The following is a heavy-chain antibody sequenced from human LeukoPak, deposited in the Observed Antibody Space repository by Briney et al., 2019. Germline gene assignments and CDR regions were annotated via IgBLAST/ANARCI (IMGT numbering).Heavy chain of an antibody. Sequence: GGSLRLSCAASGFTFSSYSMNWVRQAPGKGLEWVSYISSSSSTIYYADSVKGRFTISRDNAKNSLYLQMNSLRAEDTAVCYCARDSKDLWFGELDYWGQGTLVTVSS. V-gene: IGHV3-48*04. J-gene: IGHJ4*02. CDR2: ISSSSSTI. CDR1: GFTFSSYS. D-gene: IGHD3-10*01. CDR3: ARDSKDLWFGELDY.